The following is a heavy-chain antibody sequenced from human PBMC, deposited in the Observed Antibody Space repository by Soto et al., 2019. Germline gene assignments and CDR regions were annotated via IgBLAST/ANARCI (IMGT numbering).Heavy chain of an antibody. CDR3: ARGLILWFGELSRRGGYYYYMDV. Sequence: QVQLQQWGAGLLKPSETLSLTCAVYGGSFSGYQWSWIRQTPGKGLEWIGEINDSGNINYNPSLKSRVSIFVDTAKKQICLKLSSVTAADTAVYYCARGLILWFGELSRRGGYYYYMDVCGKGTTVTVSS. J-gene: IGHJ6*03. CDR1: GGSFSGYQ. CDR2: INDSGNI. D-gene: IGHD3-10*01. V-gene: IGHV4-34*01.